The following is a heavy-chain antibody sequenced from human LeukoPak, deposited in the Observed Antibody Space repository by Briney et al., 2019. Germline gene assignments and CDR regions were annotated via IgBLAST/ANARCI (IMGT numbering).Heavy chain of an antibody. CDR2: IRYDGSNK. D-gene: IGHD2-8*01. CDR1: GFTFSSYG. Sequence: GGSLRLSCAASGFTFSSYGMHWVRQAPGKGLEWVALIRYDGSNKYYADSVKGRFTISRDNSKNTLYLQMNSLRAEDTAVYYCAKDAGYCTNGVCYGSQYYFDYWGQGTLVTVSS. J-gene: IGHJ4*02. V-gene: IGHV3-30*02. CDR3: AKDAGYCTNGVCYGSQYYFDY.